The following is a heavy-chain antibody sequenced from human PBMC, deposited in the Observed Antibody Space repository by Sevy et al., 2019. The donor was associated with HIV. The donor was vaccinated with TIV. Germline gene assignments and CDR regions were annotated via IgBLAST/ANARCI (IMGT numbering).Heavy chain of an antibody. V-gene: IGHV4-4*02. CDR3: ARDKMGGSGSYYNWFDP. D-gene: IGHD3-10*01. CDR2: IYHSRST. J-gene: IGHJ5*02. Sequence: SETLSLTCAVSGGSISSSNWWSWVRQPPGKGLEWIGEIYHSRSTNYNPSLKSRVTISVDKSKNQFSLKLSSVTAADTAVYYCARDKMGGSGSYYNWFDPWGQGTLVTVSS. CDR1: GGSISSSNW.